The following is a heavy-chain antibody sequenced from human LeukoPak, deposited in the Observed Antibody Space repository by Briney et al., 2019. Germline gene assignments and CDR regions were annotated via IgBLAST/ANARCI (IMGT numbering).Heavy chain of an antibody. Sequence: GASVKVSCKASGYTFGSYGINWVRKATGQGLEWMGWMNPGSGNTGYAQRFQGRVTMTRDTSTNTAYMELSGLRSEDTAIYYCARLSETAAYYYTSGYYFLGYWGQGTLVTVDS. D-gene: IGHD3-22*01. CDR1: GYTFGSYG. V-gene: IGHV1-8*02. J-gene: IGHJ4*02. CDR3: ARLSETAAYYYTSGYYFLGY. CDR2: MNPGSGNT.